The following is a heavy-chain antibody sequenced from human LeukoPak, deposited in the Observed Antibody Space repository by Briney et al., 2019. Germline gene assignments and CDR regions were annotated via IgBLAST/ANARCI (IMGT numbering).Heavy chain of an antibody. CDR3: AANQLSKWELLDFDY. Sequence: ASVKVSCKASGYTFTSYGISWVRQAPGKGLEWMGWISAYNCNTNYAQKLQGRVTMTTDTSKSTAYRELRSLRSDDTAVYYCAANQLSKWELLDFDYWGQGTLVTVSS. V-gene: IGHV1-18*01. CDR1: GYTFTSYG. J-gene: IGHJ4*02. CDR2: ISAYNCNT. D-gene: IGHD1-26*01.